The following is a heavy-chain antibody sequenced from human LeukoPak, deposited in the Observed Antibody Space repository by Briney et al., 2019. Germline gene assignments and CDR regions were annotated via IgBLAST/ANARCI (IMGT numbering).Heavy chain of an antibody. V-gene: IGHV3-48*03. CDR3: ARGNGVYDY. D-gene: IGHD4-17*01. Sequence: QPGGSLRLSCAASGFTFSSYEMNCVRQAPGKGLEWVSYISSSGSTIYYADSVKGRFTISRDSAKNSLYLQMNSLRAEDTAVYYCARGNGVYDYWGQGTLVTVSS. CDR1: GFTFSSYE. CDR2: ISSSGSTI. J-gene: IGHJ4*02.